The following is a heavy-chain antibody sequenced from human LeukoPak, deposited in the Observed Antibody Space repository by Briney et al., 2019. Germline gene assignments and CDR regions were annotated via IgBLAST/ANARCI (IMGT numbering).Heavy chain of an antibody. D-gene: IGHD5-24*01. CDR3: ARGDRRDGYRFDY. J-gene: IGHJ4*02. CDR1: GFTVSSTY. CDR2: IYSGGST. V-gene: IGHV3-53*01. Sequence: GGSLRLSCAASGFTVSSTYMNWVRQAPGRGLEWVPIIYSGGSTYYAESVRGRFTISRDNSKNTPYLQMNSLRAEDTALYYCARGDRRDGYRFDYWGQGTLVTVSS.